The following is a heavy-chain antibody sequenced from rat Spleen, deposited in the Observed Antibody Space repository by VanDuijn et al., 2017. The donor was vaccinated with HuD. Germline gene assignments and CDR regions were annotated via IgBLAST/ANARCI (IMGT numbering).Heavy chain of an antibody. Sequence: EVHLVESGGGLVQPGRSLKLSCAASGFPFSNYDMAWVRQAPTKGLEWVASISPSGGSTYYRDSVKGRFTISRDNAKSTLYLQMDSLRSEDTATYYCATVDYSGDYFDYWGQGVMVTVSS. CDR2: ISPSGGST. D-gene: IGHD1-1*01. CDR3: ATVDYSGDYFDY. J-gene: IGHJ2*01. CDR1: GFPFSNYD. V-gene: IGHV5-19*01.